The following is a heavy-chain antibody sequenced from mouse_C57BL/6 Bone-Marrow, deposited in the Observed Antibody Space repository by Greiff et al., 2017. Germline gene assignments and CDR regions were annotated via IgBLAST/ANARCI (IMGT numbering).Heavy chain of an antibody. CDR3: ARFGLLRSSND. CDR2: IHPNSGST. D-gene: IGHD1-1*01. Sequence: QVQLQQPGAELVKPGASVKLSCKASGYTFTSYWMHWVKQRPGQGLEWIGMIHPNSGSTNYNEKFKSKATLTVDKSSSTAYMQLSSLTSEDSAVYYCARFGLLRSSNDWGQGTTLTVSS. CDR1: GYTFTSYW. J-gene: IGHJ2*01. V-gene: IGHV1-64*01.